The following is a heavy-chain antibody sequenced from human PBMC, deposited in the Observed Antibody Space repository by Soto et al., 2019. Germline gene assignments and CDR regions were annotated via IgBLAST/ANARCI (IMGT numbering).Heavy chain of an antibody. Sequence: AETRSGTWCVSGGSTSRSSYYWGWIRQPPGKGLEWIGSIYYSGNTYYNPSLKSRVTISVDTAKNQFSLQLTSVTAADTALYFCARHDNMTLGSQYLDSWGPGTLVTVSS. CDR2: IYYSGNT. V-gene: IGHV4-39*07. J-gene: IGHJ4*02. D-gene: IGHD1-1*01. CDR1: GGSTSRSSYY. CDR3: ARHDNMTLGSQYLDS.